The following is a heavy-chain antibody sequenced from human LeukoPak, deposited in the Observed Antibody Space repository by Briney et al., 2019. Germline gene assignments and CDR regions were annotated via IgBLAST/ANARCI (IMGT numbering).Heavy chain of an antibody. CDR3: ARGGES. Sequence: GGSLRLSCAASGFTVSSNYMSWVRQAPGKGLEWVANIKQDGTEKYYVDSVKGRFTISRDNAKNSLYLQMNSLRAEDTAVYYCARGGESWGQGTLVTVSS. J-gene: IGHJ5*02. CDR2: IKQDGTEK. CDR1: GFTVSSNY. D-gene: IGHD3-16*01. V-gene: IGHV3-7*01.